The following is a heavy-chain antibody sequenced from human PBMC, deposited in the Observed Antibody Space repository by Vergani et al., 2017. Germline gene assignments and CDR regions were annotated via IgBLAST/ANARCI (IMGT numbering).Heavy chain of an antibody. CDR1: GFTFSSYW. J-gene: IGHJ6*02. Sequence: EVQLLESGGGLVQPGGSLRLSCAASGFTFSSYWMSWVRQAPGKGLEWVANIKQDGSDKFYVDSVKGRFTVSRDNAKNSLYLQMNSLRAEDTAVYYCARDXGGRGSSYYYGMDVWGQGTTVTVSS. V-gene: IGHV3-7*01. CDR3: ARDXGGRGSSYYYGMDV. D-gene: IGHD2-15*01. CDR2: IKQDGSDK.